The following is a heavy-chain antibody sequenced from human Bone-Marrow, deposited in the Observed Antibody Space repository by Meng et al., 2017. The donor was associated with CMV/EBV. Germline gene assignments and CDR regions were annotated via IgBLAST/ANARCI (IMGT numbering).Heavy chain of an antibody. CDR2: IYYSGST. CDR1: GGSISSYY. V-gene: IGHV4-59*12. J-gene: IGHJ5*02. Sequence: GSLRLSCTVSGGSISSYYWSWIRQPPGKGLEWIGYIYYSGSTNYNPSLKSRVTISVDTSKNQFSLKLSSVTAADTAVYYCASEDIVVVPAARGHWFDPWGQGTLVTVSS. CDR3: ASEDIVVVPAARGHWFDP. D-gene: IGHD2-2*01.